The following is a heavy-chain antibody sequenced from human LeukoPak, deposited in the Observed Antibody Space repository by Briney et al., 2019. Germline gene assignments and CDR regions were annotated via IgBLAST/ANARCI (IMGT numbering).Heavy chain of an antibody. CDR2: ISYDGSNK. CDR3: AKDGAVRGVMPYYFDY. V-gene: IGHV3-30*18. D-gene: IGHD3-10*01. CDR1: GFTFSNHG. J-gene: IGHJ4*02. Sequence: GGSLRVSCAASGFTFSNHGMHWVRQAPGKGLEWVAVISYDGSNKYYTDSVKGRFTISRDNSKNTLYLQMNSLRAEDTAVYYCAKDGAVRGVMPYYFDYWGQGTLVTVSS.